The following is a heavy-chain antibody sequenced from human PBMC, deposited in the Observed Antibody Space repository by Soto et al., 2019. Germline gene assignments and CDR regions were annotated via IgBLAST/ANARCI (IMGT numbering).Heavy chain of an antibody. Sequence: SETLSLTCTVSGGSISGYYWSWVRQPAGKGLDWIGRIYTSGGTNYNPSLKGRVIMSVDTSKKKFSLKLTSVTAADTAVYYCARGAAAGVDYGMDVWGQGTTVTVSS. V-gene: IGHV4-4*07. D-gene: IGHD6-13*01. CDR3: ARGAAAGVDYGMDV. J-gene: IGHJ6*02. CDR2: IYTSGGT. CDR1: GGSISGYY.